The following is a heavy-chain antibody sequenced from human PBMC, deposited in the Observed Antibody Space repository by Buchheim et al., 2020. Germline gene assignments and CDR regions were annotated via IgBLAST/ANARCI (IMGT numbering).Heavy chain of an antibody. CDR1: GFTFSTYG. CDR2: ISYDGSGE. J-gene: IGHJ4*02. D-gene: IGHD5-24*01. CDR3: ATERSPQGADDY. Sequence: QVQLVESGGGVVQPGGSLRLSCAASGFTFSTYGMHWVRQAPGKGLEWVSVISYDGSGEYYADSVKGRFTISKDNSKNTVYLEMNRRSGENTAVYYCATERSPQGADDYWGRGTL. V-gene: IGHV3-30*03.